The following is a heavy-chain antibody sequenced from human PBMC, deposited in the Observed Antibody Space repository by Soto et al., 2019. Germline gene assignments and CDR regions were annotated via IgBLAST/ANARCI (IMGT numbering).Heavy chain of an antibody. J-gene: IGHJ4*02. V-gene: IGHV4-4*07. CDR3: ARVMEHLALDY. CDR2: IYTSGST. D-gene: IGHD2-21*01. CDR1: GGSISSYY. Sequence: QVQLQESGPGLVKPSETLSLTCTVSGGSISSYYWSWIRLPAGQGLEWIGRIYTSGSTNYNPSLESRVTMSVDTSQNPFSLKLSSVTAADPAVYYCARVMEHLALDYWGQGTLVTVSP.